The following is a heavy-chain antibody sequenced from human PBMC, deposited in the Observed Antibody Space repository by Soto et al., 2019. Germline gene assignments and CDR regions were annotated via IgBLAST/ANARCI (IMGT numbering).Heavy chain of an antibody. J-gene: IGHJ4*02. Sequence: QVQLVESGGGVVQPGRSPRLSCAASGFTFSSYGMHWVRQAPGKGLEWVAVIWYDGSNKYYADSVKGRFTISRDNSKNTLYLQMNSLRAEDTAVYYCARDIEGGSIGYWGQGTLVTVSS. D-gene: IGHD2-2*01. CDR3: ARDIEGGSIGY. V-gene: IGHV3-33*01. CDR2: IWYDGSNK. CDR1: GFTFSSYG.